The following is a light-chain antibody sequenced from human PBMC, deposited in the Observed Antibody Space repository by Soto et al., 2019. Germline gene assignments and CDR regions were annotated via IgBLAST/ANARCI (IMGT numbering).Light chain of an antibody. CDR3: AAWDDSLNGYV. V-gene: IGLV1-44*01. J-gene: IGLJ1*01. CDR2: RNN. CDR1: SSNIGSNT. Sequence: QSVLTQPRSASGTPGERVTISCSGSSSNIGSNTVNWYQQLPGTAPKLLIYRNNERPSGVPDRFSGSKSGTSASLAISGLQSEDEADYYCAAWDDSLNGYVLGTGTKVTVL.